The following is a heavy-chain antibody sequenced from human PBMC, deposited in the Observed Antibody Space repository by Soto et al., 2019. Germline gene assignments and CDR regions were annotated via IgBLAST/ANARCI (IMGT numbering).Heavy chain of an antibody. V-gene: IGHV3-64D*06. Sequence: EVQLVESGGGLVQPGGSLRLSCSASGFTFSSYAMHWVRQAPGKGLEYGSAISSNGGSTYYADSVKGRFTISRDNSKNTLYLQMSSLRAEDTAVYYCVGGYYFDYWGQGTLVTVSS. CDR3: VGGYYFDY. J-gene: IGHJ4*02. CDR2: ISSNGGST. CDR1: GFTFSSYA. D-gene: IGHD2-15*01.